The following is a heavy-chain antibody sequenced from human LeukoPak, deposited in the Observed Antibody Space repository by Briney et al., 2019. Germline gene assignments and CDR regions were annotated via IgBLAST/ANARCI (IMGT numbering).Heavy chain of an antibody. CDR1: GGTFSSYA. Sequence: SVKVSCKASGGTFSSYAISWVRQAPGQGLEWMGGITPIFGTANYAQKFQGRVTITADESTSTAYMELSSLRSEDTAVYYCARDSISRYDILTGYLNWFDPWGQGTLVTVSS. CDR2: ITPIFGTA. D-gene: IGHD3-9*01. J-gene: IGHJ5*02. V-gene: IGHV1-69*13. CDR3: ARDSISRYDILTGYLNWFDP.